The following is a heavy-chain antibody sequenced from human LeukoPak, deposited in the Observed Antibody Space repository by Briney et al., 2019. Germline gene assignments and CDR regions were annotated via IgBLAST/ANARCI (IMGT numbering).Heavy chain of an antibody. CDR3: ARLSWSCSNGVCYSGFDY. V-gene: IGHV3-48*01. CDR1: GFTFSSYS. D-gene: IGHD2-8*01. CDR2: ISSSSSTI. J-gene: IGHJ4*02. Sequence: GGSLRLSCAASGFTFSSYSMNWVRQAPGKGLEWVSYISSSSSTIYYADSVKGRFTISRDNAKNSLYLQMNSLRAEDTAVYYCARLSWSCSNGVCYSGFDYWGRGTLVTVSS.